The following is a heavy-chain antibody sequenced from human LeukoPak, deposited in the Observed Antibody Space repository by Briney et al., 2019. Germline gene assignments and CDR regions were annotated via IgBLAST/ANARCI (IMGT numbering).Heavy chain of an antibody. CDR2: ISGSGGST. J-gene: IGHJ4*02. D-gene: IGHD5-18*01. CDR1: GFTFSSYA. CDR3: AKKTTAMVLGY. Sequence: GGSLRLSCAASGFTFSSYAMSWVRQAPGKGLEWVSAISGSGGSTYYADSVKGRFTIPRDNSKNTLYLQMNSLRAEDTAVYYCAKKTTAMVLGYWGQGTLVTVSS. V-gene: IGHV3-23*01.